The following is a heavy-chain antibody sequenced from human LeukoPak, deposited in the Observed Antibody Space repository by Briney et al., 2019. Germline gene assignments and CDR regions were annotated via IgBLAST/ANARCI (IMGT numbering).Heavy chain of an antibody. CDR1: GGSFSGYY. Sequence: SEILSLTCAVYGGSFSGYYWSWIRQPPGKGLEWIGEINHSGSTNYNPSLKSRVTISVDTSKNQFSLKLSSVTAADTAVYYCARHPSTYYYDSSGYYHPFDYWGQGTLVTVSS. CDR2: INHSGST. CDR3: ARHPSTYYYDSSGYYHPFDY. V-gene: IGHV4-34*01. J-gene: IGHJ4*02. D-gene: IGHD3-22*01.